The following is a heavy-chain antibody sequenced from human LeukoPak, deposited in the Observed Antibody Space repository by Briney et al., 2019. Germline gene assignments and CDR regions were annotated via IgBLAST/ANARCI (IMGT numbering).Heavy chain of an antibody. Sequence: ASVKVSCKASGYTFTSYYMHWVRHAPGQGLEWMGIINPSGGSTSYAQKFQGRVTMTRDTSTSTVYMELSSLRSEDTAVYYCARDRVSYALDYWGQGTLVTVSS. CDR3: ARDRVSYALDY. J-gene: IGHJ4*02. CDR1: GYTFTSYY. D-gene: IGHD2-2*01. CDR2: INPSGGST. V-gene: IGHV1-46*01.